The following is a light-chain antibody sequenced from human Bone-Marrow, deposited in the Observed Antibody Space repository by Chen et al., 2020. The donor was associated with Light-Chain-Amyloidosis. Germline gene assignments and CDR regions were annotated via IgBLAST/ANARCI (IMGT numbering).Light chain of an antibody. J-gene: IGLJ3*02. V-gene: IGLV3-21*02. CDR1: NIGSTR. CDR3: QVWDRSSDRPV. CDR2: DDS. Sequence: SYVLTQPSSVSVAPGQTATIACGGNNIGSTRVHWYQQTPGQAPLLVVYDDSDRPSGIPERLSVSNAGNTATLTISRVEAGDEAYYYCQVWDRSSDRPVFGGWTKLTVL.